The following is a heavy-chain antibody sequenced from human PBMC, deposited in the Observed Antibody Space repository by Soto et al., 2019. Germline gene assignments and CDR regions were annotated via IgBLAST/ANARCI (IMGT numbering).Heavy chain of an antibody. J-gene: IGHJ3*02. Sequence: ASVKVSCKASGYTFTSYGISWVRQAPGQGLEWMGWISAYNGNTNYAQKLQGRVTMTTDTSTSTAYMELRSLRSDDTAVYYCARELYCSSTSCYPRGAFDIWGQGTMVTVSS. CDR2: ISAYNGNT. D-gene: IGHD2-2*01. CDR1: GYTFTSYG. V-gene: IGHV1-18*01. CDR3: ARELYCSSTSCYPRGAFDI.